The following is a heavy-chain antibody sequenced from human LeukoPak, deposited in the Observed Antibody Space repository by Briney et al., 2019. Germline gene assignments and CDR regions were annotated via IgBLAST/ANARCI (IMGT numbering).Heavy chain of an antibody. CDR1: GGSISRSSYY. Sequence: SETLSLTCTVSGGSISRSSYYWGWICQPSGKGLEWIGSIYYSGTTYYNPSLKSRVTMSLDTSKNQFSLKLSSVTAADTAVYYCPITMLRGGFDAFDIWGQGTMVTVSS. D-gene: IGHD3-10*01. V-gene: IGHV4-39*01. CDR2: IYYSGTT. CDR3: PITMLRGGFDAFDI. J-gene: IGHJ3*02.